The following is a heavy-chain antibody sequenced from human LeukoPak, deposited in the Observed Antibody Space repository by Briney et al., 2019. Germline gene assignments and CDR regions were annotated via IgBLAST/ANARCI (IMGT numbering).Heavy chain of an antibody. D-gene: IGHD1-26*01. V-gene: IGHV1-18*01. CDR3: ARDGTSADDY. CDR2: ISGNNDNP. Sequence: ASVRVSCKTSGYTFSNFGINWVRQAPGQGLEWMGCISGNNDNPNYGQKYQGRFTVTTDSSTSTAYMELRNLTLDDTAVYYCARDGTSADDYWGQGTLVTVSS. CDR1: GYTFSNFG. J-gene: IGHJ4*02.